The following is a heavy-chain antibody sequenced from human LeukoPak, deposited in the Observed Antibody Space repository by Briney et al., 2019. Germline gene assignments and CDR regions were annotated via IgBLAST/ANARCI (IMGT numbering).Heavy chain of an antibody. Sequence: SETLSLTCAVYGGSFSGYYWSWIRQPPGKGLEWIGEINHSGSTNYNPSLKSRVTISVDTSKNQFSLKLSSVTAAGTAVYYCARGYSKWIPILDYWGQGTLVTVSS. CDR3: ARGYSKWIPILDY. V-gene: IGHV4-34*01. CDR1: GGSFSGYY. D-gene: IGHD5-18*01. J-gene: IGHJ4*02. CDR2: INHSGST.